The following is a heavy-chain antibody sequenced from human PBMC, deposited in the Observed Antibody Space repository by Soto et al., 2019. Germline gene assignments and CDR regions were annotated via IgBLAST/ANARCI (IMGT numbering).Heavy chain of an antibody. Sequence: QVQLQESGPGLVKPSETLSLTCTVSGAPITTTKWWAWVRLPPGKGLEWIGELSRGDERSSNPSLEGRFTMSLDKSNNPFSPKLTSVTAADTAIYYCATQTISYTWGVWGRGTSVTVSS. CDR1: GAPITTTKW. CDR3: ATQTISYTWGV. CDR2: LSRGDER. D-gene: IGHD3-16*01. V-gene: IGHV4-4*02. J-gene: IGHJ6*02.